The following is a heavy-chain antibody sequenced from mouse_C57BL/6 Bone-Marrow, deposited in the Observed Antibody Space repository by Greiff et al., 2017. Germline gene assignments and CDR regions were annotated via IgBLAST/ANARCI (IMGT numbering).Heavy chain of an antibody. J-gene: IGHJ4*01. Sequence: EVQLVESGGGLVKPGGSLKLSCAASGFTFSDYGMHWVRKAPEKGLEWVAYISSGSSTIYYADTVKGRFTISRDNAKNTLVLQMTSLRAEDTAMYYCARDGAMDYWGQGTSVTVSS. CDR3: ARDGAMDY. D-gene: IGHD2-3*01. CDR1: GFTFSDYG. V-gene: IGHV5-17*01. CDR2: ISSGSSTI.